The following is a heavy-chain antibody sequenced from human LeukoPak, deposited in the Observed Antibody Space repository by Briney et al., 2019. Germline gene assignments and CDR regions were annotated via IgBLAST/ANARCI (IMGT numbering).Heavy chain of an antibody. Sequence: SETLSLTCTVSGGSISSYYWSWIRQPPGKGLEWIGYIYYSGSTNYNPSLKSRVTISVDTSKNQFSLKLSSVTAADTAVYYCAREGVAGWGLYGMDVWGQGTTVTVSS. CDR3: AREGVAGWGLYGMDV. D-gene: IGHD6-19*01. CDR2: IYYSGST. J-gene: IGHJ6*02. CDR1: GGSISSYY. V-gene: IGHV4-59*01.